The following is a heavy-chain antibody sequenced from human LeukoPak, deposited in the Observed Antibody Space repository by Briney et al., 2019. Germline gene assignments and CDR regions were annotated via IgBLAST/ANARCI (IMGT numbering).Heavy chain of an antibody. CDR2: ISGSGGIT. V-gene: IGHV3-23*01. J-gene: IGHJ3*01. CDR3: AKNQPPYCTSTSCTPGALDV. D-gene: IGHD2-2*01. Sequence: GGSLRLSCAASGFTFSGYAMTWVRQAPGEGLEWVSDISGSGGITYYADSVKGRFTISRDNSKNTLYLQMNSLRAEDTAVYYCAKNQPPYCTSTSCTPGALDVWGQGTMVTVSS. CDR1: GFTFSGYA.